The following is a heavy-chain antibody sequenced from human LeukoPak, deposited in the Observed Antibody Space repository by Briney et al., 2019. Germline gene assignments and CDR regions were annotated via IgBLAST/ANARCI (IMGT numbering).Heavy chain of an antibody. CDR3: TTVQGGYSYGIVDY. J-gene: IGHJ4*02. Sequence: GGSLRLSCAASGFTFSSYAMSWVRQAPGKGLEWVGRIKSKTDGGTTDYAAPVKGRFTISRDDLKNTLYLQMNSLKTEDTAVYYCTTVQGGYSYGIVDYWGQGTLVTVSS. CDR2: IKSKTDGGTT. V-gene: IGHV3-15*01. D-gene: IGHD5-18*01. CDR1: GFTFSSYA.